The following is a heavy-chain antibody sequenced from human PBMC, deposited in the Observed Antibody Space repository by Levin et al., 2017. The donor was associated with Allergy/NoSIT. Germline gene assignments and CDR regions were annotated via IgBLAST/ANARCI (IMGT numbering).Heavy chain of an antibody. CDR3: ARRNWGSAFDM. D-gene: IGHD7-27*01. CDR2: IRSKAFGGTT. CDR1: GFTFDDYT. J-gene: IGHJ3*02. Sequence: GGSLRLSCTTSGFTFDDYTMSWFRQAPGKGLEWVGFIRSKAFGGTTEYAASLKGRFTISRDDSKGIASLQMNSLTTEDTALYYCARRNWGSAFDMWGQGTMVTVSS. V-gene: IGHV3-49*03.